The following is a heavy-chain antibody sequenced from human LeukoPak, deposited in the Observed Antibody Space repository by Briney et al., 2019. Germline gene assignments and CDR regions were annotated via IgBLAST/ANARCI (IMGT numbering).Heavy chain of an antibody. CDR3: ARMGVGGEPAFDI. D-gene: IGHD1-14*01. J-gene: IGHJ3*02. V-gene: IGHV4-59*01. CDR2: IYYSGST. CDR1: GGSISSYY. Sequence: PSETLSLTCTVSGGSISSYYWSWIRQPPGKGLEWIGYIYYSGSTNYNPSLKSRVTISVDTSKNQFSLKLSSVTAADTAVYYCARMGVGGEPAFDIWGQGTMVTVSS.